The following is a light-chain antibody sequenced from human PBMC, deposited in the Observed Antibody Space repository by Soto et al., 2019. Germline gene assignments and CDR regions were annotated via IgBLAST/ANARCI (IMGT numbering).Light chain of an antibody. CDR1: RSISSSY. Sequence: DIVMTQSPGTLSLSPGERATLSCWASRSISSSYLAWYQQKPGQAPRLLIYGASNRATGIPDRFSGSGSGTDFTLTISRLEPEEFAVYYCQQYGSSLMYTFGQGTKLEIK. V-gene: IGKV3-20*01. CDR3: QQYGSSLMYT. J-gene: IGKJ2*01. CDR2: GAS.